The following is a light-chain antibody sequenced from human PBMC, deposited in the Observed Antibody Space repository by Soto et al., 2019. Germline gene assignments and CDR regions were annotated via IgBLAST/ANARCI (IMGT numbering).Light chain of an antibody. CDR3: QQSYSTPLT. CDR1: QSISSY. J-gene: IGKJ4*01. CDR2: AAS. Sequence: IQMTQSPSSLSASVGDRVTITCRASQSISSYLNWYQQKPGKAPNLLIYAASSLQSGVPSRFSGSGSGTDFNLTISSLQPEDFATYYCQQSYSTPLTFGGGTKVEIK. V-gene: IGKV1-39*01.